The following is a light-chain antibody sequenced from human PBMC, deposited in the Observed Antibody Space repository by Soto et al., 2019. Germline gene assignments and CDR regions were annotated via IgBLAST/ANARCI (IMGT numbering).Light chain of an antibody. V-gene: IGKV1D-12*01. CDR1: EDVSRW. J-gene: IGKJ2*01. CDR3: LQANIFPRT. Sequence: DIQMTQSTSYVYASVGETVTFTCRASEDVSRWLGWYQQKPGRAPSLLIFGATSLQDGVPSRFSSTESGTHFTLTINGVQPDDFATYFCLQANIFPRTFGLGTK. CDR2: GAT.